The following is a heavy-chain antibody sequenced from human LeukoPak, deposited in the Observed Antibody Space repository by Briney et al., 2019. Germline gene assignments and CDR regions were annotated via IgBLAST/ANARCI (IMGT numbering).Heavy chain of an antibody. Sequence: PSETLSLTYTVSGGSISSYYWSWIRQPPGKGLEWIGYIYYSGSTNYNPSLKSRVTISVDTSKNQFSLKLSSVTAADTAVYYCARVVAAAGNNWFDPWGQGTPVTVSS. CDR3: ARVVAAAGNNWFDP. CDR2: IYYSGST. V-gene: IGHV4-59*12. J-gene: IGHJ5*02. D-gene: IGHD6-13*01. CDR1: GGSISSYY.